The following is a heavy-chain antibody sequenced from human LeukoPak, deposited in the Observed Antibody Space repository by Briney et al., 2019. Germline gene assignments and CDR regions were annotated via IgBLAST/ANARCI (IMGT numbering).Heavy chain of an antibody. CDR3: ARGGYDDAFDI. Sequence: PGGSLGLSCAASGFTFSDYGMNWVRQAPGKGLEWVSFIRYDATTKYYADSVKGRFSISRDTSKNTVYLQMNSLRAEDTAVYYCARGGYDDAFDIWGQGTMVTVSS. J-gene: IGHJ3*02. CDR2: IRYDATTK. CDR1: GFTFSDYG. V-gene: IGHV3-30*02. D-gene: IGHD5-12*01.